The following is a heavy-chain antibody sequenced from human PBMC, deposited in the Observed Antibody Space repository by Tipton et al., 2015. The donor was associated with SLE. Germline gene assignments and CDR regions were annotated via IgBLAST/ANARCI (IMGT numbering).Heavy chain of an antibody. D-gene: IGHD3/OR15-3a*01. CDR2: INPNSGST. Sequence: QSGAEVKKPGASVKVSCQASGYILTSYAINWVRQAPGQGLEWMGIINPNSGSTGYAEKFRGSVTLTRDTSTSTVYMDLSSLRSEDTAVYYCARERDWHYGPAPDFWGQGTLVTVSS. CDR3: ARERDWHYGPAPDF. V-gene: IGHV1-46*01. CDR1: GYILTSYA. J-gene: IGHJ4*02.